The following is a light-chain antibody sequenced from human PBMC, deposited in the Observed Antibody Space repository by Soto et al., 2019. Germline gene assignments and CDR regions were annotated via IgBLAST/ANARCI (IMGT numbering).Light chain of an antibody. CDR1: QSVGSNY. Sequence: EIVLTQSPDTLSLSPGERATLSCRASQSVGSNYLAWYQQKPGQAPRLLMYDASGRASGIPDRFTGSGSGTDFTLTISSLEPEDFGVYYCQLYARSPLFGGGTKVDIK. V-gene: IGKV3-20*01. J-gene: IGKJ4*01. CDR3: QLYARSPL. CDR2: DAS.